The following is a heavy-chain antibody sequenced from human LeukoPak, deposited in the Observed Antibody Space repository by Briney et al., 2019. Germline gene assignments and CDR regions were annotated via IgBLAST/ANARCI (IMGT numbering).Heavy chain of an antibody. CDR3: AKMNVLTGYYTPNFDF. D-gene: IGHD3-9*01. CDR1: GFTFSSYA. Sequence: GGSLRLSCAASGFTFSSYAMSWVRQAPRRGLEWVSVVSGSGSSTDYADSVKGRFTISRDNSKNTLYLQMSSLSAEDTAVYYCAKMNVLTGYYTPNFDFWGQGTLVTVSS. V-gene: IGHV3-23*01. CDR2: VSGSGSST. J-gene: IGHJ4*02.